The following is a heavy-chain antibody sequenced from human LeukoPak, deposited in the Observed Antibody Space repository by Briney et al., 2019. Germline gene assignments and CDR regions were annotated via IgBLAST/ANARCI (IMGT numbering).Heavy chain of an antibody. J-gene: IGHJ5*02. D-gene: IGHD3-9*01. CDR3: ARDYDILTTGWFDP. V-gene: IGHV1-46*01. CDR2: INPSGGST. CDR1: GNSFTRYY. Sequence: ASVKVSCKASGNSFTRYYVHWVRQAPGQGLEWMGIINPSGGSTSYAQKFQGRVTMTRDTSTSTVYMELSSLRSEDTAVYYCARDYDILTTGWFDPWGQGTLVTVSS.